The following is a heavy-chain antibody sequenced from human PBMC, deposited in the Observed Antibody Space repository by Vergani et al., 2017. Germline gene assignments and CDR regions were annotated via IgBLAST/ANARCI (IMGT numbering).Heavy chain of an antibody. Sequence: QVQLVQSGAEVKKPGSSVKVSCKASGGTFSSYTISWVRQAPGQGLEWMGRIIPILGIANYAQKFKGRVTITADKSTSTAYMELSSLRSEDTAVYYCAGTSGGVTTLDYYYYYYMDVWGKGTTVTVSS. J-gene: IGHJ6*03. V-gene: IGHV1-69*02. CDR3: AGTSGGVTTLDYYYYYYMDV. CDR2: IIPILGIA. CDR1: GGTFSSYT. D-gene: IGHD3-16*01.